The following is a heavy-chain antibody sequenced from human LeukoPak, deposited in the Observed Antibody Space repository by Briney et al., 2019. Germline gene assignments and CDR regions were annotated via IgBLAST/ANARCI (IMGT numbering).Heavy chain of an antibody. J-gene: IGHJ5*01. Sequence: SETLSLTCVVSGGSITSGGNSWSWIRQPPGKGLEWIGYIFYSGSTSYNPSLKSRVTISVDTSKNQFSLKLSSVTAADTAVYYCARSYGYSSSWYGSDWFDPWGQGTQVTVSS. D-gene: IGHD6-13*01. CDR2: IFYSGST. V-gene: IGHV4-30-4*07. CDR3: ARSYGYSSSWYGSDWFDP. CDR1: GGSITSGGNS.